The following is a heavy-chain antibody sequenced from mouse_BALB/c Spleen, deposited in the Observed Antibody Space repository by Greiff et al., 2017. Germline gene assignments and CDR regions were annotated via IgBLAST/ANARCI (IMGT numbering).Heavy chain of an antibody. CDR2: ISSGGSYT. D-gene: IGHD2-10*02. Sequence: EVLLVESGGGLVKPGGSLKLSCAASGFTFSSYAMPWVRQSPEKRLEWVAEISSGGSYTYYPDTVTGRFTISRDNAKDTLYLEMSSQRSADTAMYYCAKEYDNYYWGQGTLVTVSA. V-gene: IGHV5-9-4*01. CDR3: AKEYDNYY. CDR1: GFTFSSYA. J-gene: IGHJ3*01.